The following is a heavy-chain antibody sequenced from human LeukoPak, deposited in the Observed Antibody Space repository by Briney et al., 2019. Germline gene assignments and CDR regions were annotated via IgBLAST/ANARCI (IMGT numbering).Heavy chain of an antibody. D-gene: IGHD2-15*01. J-gene: IGHJ4*02. V-gene: IGHV4-59*01. CDR3: ARGDFCSGGSCLLY. Sequence: SETLSLTCTVSGGSISSYYWSWIRQPPGKGLEWIGYIYYSGSTNYNPSLKSRVTISVDTSKNQFSLKLSSVTAADTAVYYYARGDFCSGGSCLLYWGQGTLVTVSS. CDR1: GGSISSYY. CDR2: IYYSGST.